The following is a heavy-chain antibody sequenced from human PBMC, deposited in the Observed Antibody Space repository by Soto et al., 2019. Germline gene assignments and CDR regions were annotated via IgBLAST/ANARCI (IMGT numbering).Heavy chain of an antibody. J-gene: IGHJ6*02. CDR1: GYTFTGYY. V-gene: IGHV1-2*04. D-gene: IGHD3-10*01. CDR2: INPNSGGT. CDR3: AGEQLVRGGQDYYGMDV. Sequence: QVQLVQSGAEVKKPGASVKVSCKASGYTFTGYYMHWVRQAPGQGLEWMGWINPNSGGTNYAQKFQGWVTMTRDTSISTADMELSRLRSDDTAVYYCAGEQLVRGGQDYYGMDVWGQGTTVTVSS.